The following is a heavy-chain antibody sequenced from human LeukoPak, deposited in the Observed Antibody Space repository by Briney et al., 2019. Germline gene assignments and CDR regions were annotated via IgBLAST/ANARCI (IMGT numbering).Heavy chain of an antibody. V-gene: IGHV4-38-2*02. CDR3: ARHWGRYCSSTSCSVYYFDH. CDR1: GDSVTNDFF. D-gene: IGHD2-2*01. Sequence: PSETLSLTCTVSGDSVTNDFFWGWVRQPPGKELEWIGSFCLGRDTYYRPSLKSRVTISVDTSKNQFSLKPSSVTAADTAVYYCARHWGRYCSSTSCSVYYFDHWGQGTLVTVSS. CDR2: FCLGRDT. J-gene: IGHJ4*02.